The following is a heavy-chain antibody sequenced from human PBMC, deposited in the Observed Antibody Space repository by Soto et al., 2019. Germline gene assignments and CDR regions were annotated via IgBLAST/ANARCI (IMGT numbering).Heavy chain of an antibody. CDR1: GGTFSSYA. V-gene: IGHV1-69*13. D-gene: IGHD4-17*01. CDR2: IIPIFGTA. CDR3: ASGNDRYGDYWDYFDY. J-gene: IGHJ4*02. Sequence: SVKVSCKASGGTFSSYAISWVRQAPRQGLEWMGGIIPIFGTANYAQKFQGRVTITADESTSTAYMELSSLRSEDTAVYYCASGNDRYGDYWDYFDYWGQGTLVTVSS.